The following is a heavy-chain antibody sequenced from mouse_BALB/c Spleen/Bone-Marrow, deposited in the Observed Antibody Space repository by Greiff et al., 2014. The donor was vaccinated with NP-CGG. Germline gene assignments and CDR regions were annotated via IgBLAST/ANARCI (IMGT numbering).Heavy chain of an antibody. CDR1: GFNIKDTY. CDR2: IDPANGNT. D-gene: IGHD1-1*01. V-gene: IGHV14-3*02. CDR3: ARYYYDSSYFDY. J-gene: IGHJ2*01. Sequence: VQLQQSGAELVKPGASVKLSCTASGFNIKDTYMHWVKQRPEQGLEWIGRIDPANGNTKYDPKFQGKATITADTSSNTAYLQLSSLTSEDTAVYYCARYYYDSSYFDYWGQGTTLTVPS.